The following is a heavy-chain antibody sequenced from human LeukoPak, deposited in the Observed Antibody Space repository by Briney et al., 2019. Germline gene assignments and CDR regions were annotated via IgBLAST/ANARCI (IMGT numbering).Heavy chain of an antibody. Sequence: GGSLRLSCSASGFTFSSYAMSWVRQAPGKGLEWVSAISGSGGSTYYADSVKGRFTISRDNSKNTLDLQMNSLRDEDTAVYSCAKDPYSSGKVVDYWGQGTLVTVSS. D-gene: IGHD6-19*01. CDR1: GFTFSSYA. J-gene: IGHJ4*02. V-gene: IGHV3-23*01. CDR2: ISGSGGST. CDR3: AKDPYSSGKVVDY.